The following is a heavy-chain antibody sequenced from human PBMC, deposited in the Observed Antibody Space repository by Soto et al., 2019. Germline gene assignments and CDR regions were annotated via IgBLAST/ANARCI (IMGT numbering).Heavy chain of an antibody. D-gene: IGHD3-10*01. CDR1: GGSISSGGYY. Sequence: QVQLQESGPGLVKPSQTLSLTCTVSGGSISSGGYYWSWIRQHPGKGLEWIGYIYYSGSTYYNPSRNSRATISVDTSKNLFSLKLRSVTAADTAVYYCARRPPYYYGSGSKGYYFDYWGQGTLVTVSS. CDR2: IYYSGST. CDR3: ARRPPYYYGSGSKGYYFDY. V-gene: IGHV4-31*03. J-gene: IGHJ4*02.